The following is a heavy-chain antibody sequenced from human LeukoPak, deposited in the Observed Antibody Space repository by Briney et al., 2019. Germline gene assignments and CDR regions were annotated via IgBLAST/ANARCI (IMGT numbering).Heavy chain of an antibody. D-gene: IGHD2-2*01. CDR3: ARKSVLPNGQYALDV. CDR2: IGTGGDT. CDR1: GFTFSNYV. J-gene: IGHJ3*01. Sequence: GGSLRLSCAASGFTFSNYVLHWVRQAPGKGLEYVSAIGTGGDTYYANSVKGRFTISRDNSKNTVFLQMDSLRAEDLAVYYCARKSVLPNGQYALDVWGQGTMVTVSS. V-gene: IGHV3-64*01.